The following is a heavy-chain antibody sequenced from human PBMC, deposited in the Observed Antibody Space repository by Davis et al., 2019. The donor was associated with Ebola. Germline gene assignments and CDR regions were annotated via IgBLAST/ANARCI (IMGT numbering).Heavy chain of an antibody. CDR3: AREETRGSIAGWFDP. D-gene: IGHD2-21*01. V-gene: IGHV4-38-2*02. CDR1: GHSINSGYY. J-gene: IGHJ5*02. CDR2: IPHSGSA. Sequence: SETLSLTCTVSGHSINSGYYWGWIRQPPGVGLEWIGGIPHSGSAYYNPSLKSRVTISVDTSKNQFSVRLSSLTAADTAFYYCAREETRGSIAGWFDPWGQGTLVTVSS.